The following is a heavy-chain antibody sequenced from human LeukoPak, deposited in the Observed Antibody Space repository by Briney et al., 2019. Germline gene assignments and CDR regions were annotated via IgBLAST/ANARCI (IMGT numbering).Heavy chain of an antibody. CDR3: ARAYSSGWIYYFDY. D-gene: IGHD6-19*01. Sequence: SETLSLTCTVSGGSISSYYWSWIRQPPGKGLEWIGYIYYSGSTNYNPSLKSRVTISVDTSKNQFSLKLSSVTAADTAVYYCARAYSSGWIYYFDYWGQGTLVTVSS. CDR1: GGSISSYY. V-gene: IGHV4-59*01. J-gene: IGHJ4*02. CDR2: IYYSGST.